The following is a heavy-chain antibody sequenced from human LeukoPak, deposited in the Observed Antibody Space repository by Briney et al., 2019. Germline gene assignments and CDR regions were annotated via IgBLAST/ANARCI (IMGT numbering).Heavy chain of an antibody. CDR3: AREKSYYFDSSGYYYGLSY. CDR1: GYTFTSYS. CDR2: INTNTGNP. J-gene: IGHJ4*02. D-gene: IGHD3-22*01. Sequence: ASVTVSCKASGYTFTSYSLNWVRQAPGQGLEWMGWINTNTGNPTYAQAFTGRFVFSLDTSVSTAYLQISSLKAEDTAVYYCAREKSYYFDSSGYYYGLSYWGQGTLVTVSS. V-gene: IGHV7-4-1*02.